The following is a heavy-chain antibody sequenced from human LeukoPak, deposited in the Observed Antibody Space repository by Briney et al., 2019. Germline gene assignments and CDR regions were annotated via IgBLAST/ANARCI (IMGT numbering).Heavy chain of an antibody. V-gene: IGHV4-4*07. Sequence: SETLSLTCTVSGGSINSYWSWMRQPAGKGLEWIGRISGSGSTTYNPSLKSRVTISVDTSKNQFSLKLSSVTAADTAVYYCARVSSSWLYTGDAFDIWGQGTMVTVSS. J-gene: IGHJ3*02. CDR3: ARVSSSWLYTGDAFDI. D-gene: IGHD6-13*01. CDR1: GGSINSY. CDR2: ISGSGST.